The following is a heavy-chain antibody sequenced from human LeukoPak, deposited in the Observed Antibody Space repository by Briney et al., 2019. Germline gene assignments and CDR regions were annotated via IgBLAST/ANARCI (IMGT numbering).Heavy chain of an antibody. CDR3: ARDQDSLVRGVIGY. CDR2: IGPYNGNT. J-gene: IGHJ4*02. Sequence: ASVKVSCKASGYTFTSYGISWVPQAPGQGLEWMGWIGPYNGNTNYAQNLQGRVTMTTDTSTSTAYMELGSLGSDDPAVYHCARDQDSLVRGVIGYWGQGTLVTVSS. V-gene: IGHV1-18*01. D-gene: IGHD3-10*01. CDR1: GYTFTSYG.